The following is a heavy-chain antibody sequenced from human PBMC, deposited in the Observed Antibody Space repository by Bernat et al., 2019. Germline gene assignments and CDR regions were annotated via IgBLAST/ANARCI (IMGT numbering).Heavy chain of an antibody. V-gene: IGHV3-23*04. CDR1: GFTFSSYA. D-gene: IGHD6-19*01. CDR3: AKEGGIAVHRIAYDAFDI. CDR2: ISGSGGST. J-gene: IGHJ3*02. Sequence: EVQLVESGGGLVQPGGSLRLSCAASGFTFSSYAMSWVRQAPGKGLVWVSAISGSGGSTYYADSVKGRFTISRDNSKNTLYLQMNSLRAEDTAVYYCAKEGGIAVHRIAYDAFDIWGQGTMVTVSS.